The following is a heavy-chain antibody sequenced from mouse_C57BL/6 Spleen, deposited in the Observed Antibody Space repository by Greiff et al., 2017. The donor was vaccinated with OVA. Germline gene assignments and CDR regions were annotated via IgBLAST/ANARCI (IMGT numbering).Heavy chain of an antibody. CDR3: ERSKYYGSSYWYFDV. Sequence: VQLQQSGPELVKPGASVKIPCKASGYTFTDYNMDWVKQSHGKSLEWIGDINPNNGGTIYNQKFKGKATLTVDKSSSTAYMELRSLTSEDTAVYYCERSKYYGSSYWYFDVWGTGTTVTVAS. J-gene: IGHJ1*03. V-gene: IGHV1-18*01. CDR2: INPNNGGT. CDR1: GYTFTDYN. D-gene: IGHD1-1*01.